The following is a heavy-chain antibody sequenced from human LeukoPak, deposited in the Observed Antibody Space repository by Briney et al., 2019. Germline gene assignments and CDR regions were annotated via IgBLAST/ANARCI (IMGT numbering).Heavy chain of an antibody. V-gene: IGHV4-59*08. J-gene: IGHJ4*02. D-gene: IGHD1-26*01. CDR3: ARHLSGGSYPLDY. CDR1: GGSINNVY. CDR2: ISYSGST. Sequence: SETLSLTCTVSGGSINNVYWSWFRQPPGKRLEWIAYISYSGSTNYNPSLKSRVTISVDTSKNQFSLKLTSVTAADTAVYYCARHLSGGSYPLDYWGQGTLVTVSS.